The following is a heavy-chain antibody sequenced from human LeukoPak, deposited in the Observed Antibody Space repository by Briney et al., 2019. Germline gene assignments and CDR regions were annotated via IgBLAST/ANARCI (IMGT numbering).Heavy chain of an antibody. D-gene: IGHD6-19*01. CDR2: ISGSGGST. CDR3: AKEAAVAGSFDY. Sequence: GGSLRLSCAASGFAFNSQTMSWVRQAPGKGLEWVSAISGSGGSTYYADSVKGRFTISRDNSKNTLYLQMNSLRAEDTAVYYCAKEAAVAGSFDYWGQGTLVTVSS. J-gene: IGHJ4*02. CDR1: GFAFNSQT. V-gene: IGHV3-23*01.